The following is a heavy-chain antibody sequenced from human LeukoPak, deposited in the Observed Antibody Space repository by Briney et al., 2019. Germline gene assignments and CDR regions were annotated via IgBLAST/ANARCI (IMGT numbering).Heavy chain of an antibody. J-gene: IGHJ4*02. Sequence: GGSLRLSCAASGFTFSSYAMSWVRQAPGKGLEWVSGISGSGGSTYYADSVKGRFTISRDNSKNTLYLQMNSLRAEDTAIYYCANKGKCIAAAGYFDYWGQGTLVTVFS. CDR2: ISGSGGST. CDR1: GFTFSSYA. D-gene: IGHD6-13*01. CDR3: ANKGKCIAAAGYFDY. V-gene: IGHV3-23*01.